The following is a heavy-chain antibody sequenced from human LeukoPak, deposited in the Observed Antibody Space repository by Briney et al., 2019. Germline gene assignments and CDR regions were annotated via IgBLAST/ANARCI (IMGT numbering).Heavy chain of an antibody. CDR3: AREYDILTGYHNGIDYYYCMDV. V-gene: IGHV3-11*01. Sequence: GGSLRLSCAASVFTFSDYYMSWIRQAPGKGLEWVSYISSSGSTIYYADSVKGRVTTSRDNAKNSLYLQMNSLRDEDTAVYYCAREYDILTGYHNGIDYYYCMDVWGQGTTVTVSS. CDR1: VFTFSDYY. D-gene: IGHD3-9*01. CDR2: ISSSGSTI. J-gene: IGHJ6*02.